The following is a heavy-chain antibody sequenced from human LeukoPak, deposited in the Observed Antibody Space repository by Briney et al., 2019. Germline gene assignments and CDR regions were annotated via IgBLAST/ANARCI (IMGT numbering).Heavy chain of an antibody. Sequence: GGSLRLSCAGSGFPFSSHGMNWVRQAPGKGLEWVSGISPGGGPTYYADSVKGRFTISRDDSKSTLYLQMKNLRAEDTAVYYCAKDGAWLRFDDWGQGILVTVSS. CDR1: GFPFSSHG. D-gene: IGHD5-12*01. J-gene: IGHJ4*02. CDR3: AKDGAWLRFDD. V-gene: IGHV3-23*01. CDR2: ISPGGGPT.